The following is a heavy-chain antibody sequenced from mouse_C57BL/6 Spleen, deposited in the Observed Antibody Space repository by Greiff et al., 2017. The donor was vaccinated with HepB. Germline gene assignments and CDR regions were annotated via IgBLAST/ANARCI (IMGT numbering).Heavy chain of an antibody. CDR2: IDPNSGGT. D-gene: IGHD1-1*01. Sequence: QVQLQQPGAELVKPGASVKLSCKASGYTFTSYWMHWVKQRPGRGLEWIGRIDPNSGGTKYNEKFKSKATLTVDKPSSTAYMQRSSLTSEDSAVYYCARGDYGSSYRFAYWGQGTLVTVSA. CDR1: GYTFTSYW. V-gene: IGHV1-72*01. CDR3: ARGDYGSSYRFAY. J-gene: IGHJ3*01.